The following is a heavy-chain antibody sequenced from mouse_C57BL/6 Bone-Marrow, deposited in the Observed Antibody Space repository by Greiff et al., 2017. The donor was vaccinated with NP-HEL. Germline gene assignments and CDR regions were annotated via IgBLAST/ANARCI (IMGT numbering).Heavy chain of an antibody. Sequence: EVQLQQSGPELVKPGASVKISCKASGYTFTDYYMNWVKQSHGKSLEWIGDINPNNGGTSYNQKFKGKATLTVDKSSSTAYMELRSLTSEDSAVYYCANSDDYLCSMDYWGQGTSVTVSS. CDR3: ANSDDYLCSMDY. CDR2: INPNNGGT. D-gene: IGHD2-4*01. J-gene: IGHJ4*01. V-gene: IGHV1-26*01. CDR1: GYTFTDYY.